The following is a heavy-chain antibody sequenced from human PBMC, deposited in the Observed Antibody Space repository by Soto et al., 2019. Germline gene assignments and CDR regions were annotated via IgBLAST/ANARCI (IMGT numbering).Heavy chain of an antibody. CDR1: GFTFSSYA. Sequence: EVQLLESGGGLVQPGGSLILSCAASGFTFSSYAMSWIRQAPGKGLEWVSAISGSGGSTYYADSVKGRFTISRDNSKNTLYLQMNSLRAEDTAVYYCAKDTPRPGVTTDWGQGTLVTVSS. J-gene: IGHJ4*02. V-gene: IGHV3-23*01. D-gene: IGHD4-17*01. CDR2: ISGSGGST. CDR3: AKDTPRPGVTTD.